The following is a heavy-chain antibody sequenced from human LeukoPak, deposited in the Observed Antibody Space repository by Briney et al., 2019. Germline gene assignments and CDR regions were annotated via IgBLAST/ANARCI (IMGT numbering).Heavy chain of an antibody. D-gene: IGHD6-13*01. CDR2: IYSGGST. J-gene: IGHJ5*02. CDR3: ARGCSAGTPHNWFDP. V-gene: IGHV3-66*01. Sequence: PGGSLRLSCAASGFTVSNNYMSWVRQAPGKGLEWVSVIYSGGSTDYADSVKGRFTISRDNSKNALYLQMNSLRAEDTAVYYCARGCSAGTPHNWFDPWGQGTLVTVSS. CDR1: GFTVSNNY.